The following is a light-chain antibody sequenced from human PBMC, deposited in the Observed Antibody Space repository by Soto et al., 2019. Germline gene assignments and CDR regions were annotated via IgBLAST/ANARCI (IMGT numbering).Light chain of an antibody. CDR3: QQRYSTPRT. V-gene: IGKV1-39*01. CDR1: QSISSY. Sequence: IQMTQSQSSLSASVGDRVAITCRASQSISSYLNWYQPKPGKAPKLLIYATSSLQSGVPSRFSGSVSGKDFSLTISSLEPEDCATYYCQQRYSTPRTFGQGTKVDIK. J-gene: IGKJ1*01. CDR2: ATS.